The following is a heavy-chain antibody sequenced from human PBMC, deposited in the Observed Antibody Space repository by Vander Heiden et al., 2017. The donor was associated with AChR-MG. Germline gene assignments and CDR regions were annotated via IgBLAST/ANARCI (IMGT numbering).Heavy chain of an antibody. D-gene: IGHD2-15*01. Sequence: RFTISRDSSKNTLYLQMNSLRAEDTAVYYCAKDGRRLSFDYWGQGTLVTVSS. V-gene: IGHV3-23*01. J-gene: IGHJ4*02. CDR3: AKDGRRLSFDY.